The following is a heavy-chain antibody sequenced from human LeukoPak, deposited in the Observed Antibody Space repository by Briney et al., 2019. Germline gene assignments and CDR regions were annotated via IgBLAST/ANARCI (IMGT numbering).Heavy chain of an antibody. CDR2: IYHSGST. J-gene: IGHJ4*02. V-gene: IGHV4-38-2*02. D-gene: IGHD3-22*01. CDR3: ARHYYDSSGYSDYFDH. Sequence: SETLSLTCTVSGYSISSGYYWGWIQQPPGRGLEWIGSIYHSGSTYYNPSLKSRVTITVDTSKNQFSLKLSSVTAADTAVYYCARHYYDSSGYSDYFDHWGQGTLVTVSS. CDR1: GYSISSGYY.